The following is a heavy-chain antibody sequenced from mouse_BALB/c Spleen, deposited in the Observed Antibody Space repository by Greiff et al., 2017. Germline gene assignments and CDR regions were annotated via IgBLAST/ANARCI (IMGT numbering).Heavy chain of an antibody. V-gene: IGHV1-18*01. D-gene: IGHD2-3*01. CDR2: INPNNGGT. CDR1: GYTFTDYN. CDR3: ARSGYYAENWYFDV. J-gene: IGHJ1*01. Sequence: VQLKQSGPELVKPGASVKIPCKASGYTFTDYNMDWVKQSHGKSLEWIGDINPNNGGTIYNQKFKGKATLTVDKSSSTAYMELRSLTSEDTAVYYCARSGYYAENWYFDVWGAGTTVTVSS.